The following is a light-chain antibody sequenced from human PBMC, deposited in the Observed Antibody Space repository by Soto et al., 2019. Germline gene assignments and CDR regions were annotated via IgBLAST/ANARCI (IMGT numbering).Light chain of an antibody. J-gene: IGLJ1*01. V-gene: IGLV1-44*01. CDR2: SND. Sequence: QSVLTQPPSASGTPGQRVTISCSGSSSNIGSNAVNWYQQLPGTAPKLLIHSNDQRPSGVPDRVSGSKSGTSASLAISGLQSEEEADYYCAAWDDSLNGLVFGTGTKVTVL. CDR1: SSNIGSNA. CDR3: AAWDDSLNGLV.